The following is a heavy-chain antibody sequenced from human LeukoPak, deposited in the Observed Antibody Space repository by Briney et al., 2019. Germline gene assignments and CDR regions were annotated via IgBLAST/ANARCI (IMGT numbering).Heavy chain of an antibody. Sequence: TLRLSRAVSGFTSCGDGITWVREAARHGVRWFSRIGPDGSNTLYADSVKGRFTISRDNAKNSLYLQMNSLGAEDTAVYYCTTVLSSNRYYLCDYWGQGTLVTVSS. CDR3: TTVLSSNRYYLCDY. CDR2: IGPDGSNT. J-gene: IGHJ4*02. V-gene: IGHV3-74*03. CDR1: GFTSCGDG. D-gene: IGHD3-10*01.